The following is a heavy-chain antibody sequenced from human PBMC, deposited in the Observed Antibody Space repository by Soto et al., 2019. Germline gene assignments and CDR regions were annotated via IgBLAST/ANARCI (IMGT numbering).Heavy chain of an antibody. J-gene: IGHJ4*02. CDR3: ARWRPGQYFKY. CDR2: IYWDDDK. V-gene: IGHV2-5*02. CDR1: GLARTSNGVG. D-gene: IGHD6-13*01. Sequence: QITLKESGPPLVKPTQALTLTCTLSGLARTSNGVGVGWIRQPPAKALEWLALIYWDDDKHYSPSLKSRLTVTKDTSETQVVLTITNMDPADTDTYFCARWRPGQYFKYWGRGTLVPVSS.